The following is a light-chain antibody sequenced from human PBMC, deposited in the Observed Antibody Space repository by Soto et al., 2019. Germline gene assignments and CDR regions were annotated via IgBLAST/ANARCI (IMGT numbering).Light chain of an antibody. CDR3: QQYNSYPCT. CDR1: QSISIW. Sequence: DIQMTQSPSTLSASVGDRVTVTCQASQSISIWLAWYQQKPGKAPKLLIYKASSLESGVPSRFSGSGSGTEFTLTISSLQPDDFATYYCQQYNSYPCTFGQGTKLEIK. CDR2: KAS. J-gene: IGKJ2*02. V-gene: IGKV1-5*03.